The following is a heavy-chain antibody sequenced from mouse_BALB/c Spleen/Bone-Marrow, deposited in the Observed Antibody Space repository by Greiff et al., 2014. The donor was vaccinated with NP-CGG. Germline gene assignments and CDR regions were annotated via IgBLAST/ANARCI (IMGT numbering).Heavy chain of an antibody. CDR1: GCSFTGYF. CDR3: GRGNYDYDSWFGY. Sequence: VQLQQPGPELVKPGASVKISCKASGCSFTGYFMNWIKQSHGKSLEWIGRINPYNGDPFYNQKFKGKATLTVDKSSSTAHMELLSLTSEDSAVYYCGRGNYDYDSWFGYWGQGTLVTVSA. D-gene: IGHD2-4*01. J-gene: IGHJ3*01. CDR2: INPYNGDP. V-gene: IGHV1-37*01.